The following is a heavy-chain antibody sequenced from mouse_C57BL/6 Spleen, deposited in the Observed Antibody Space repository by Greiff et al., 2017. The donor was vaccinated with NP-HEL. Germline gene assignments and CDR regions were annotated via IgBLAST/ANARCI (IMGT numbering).Heavy chain of an antibody. CDR1: GYTFTSYW. D-gene: IGHD1-1*01. Sequence: QVQLQQPGAELVKPGASVKLSCKASGYTFTSYWMHWVKQRPGQGLEWIGMIHPNSGSTNYNEKFKSKATLTVDKSSSTAYMQLSSLTSEDSAVYDCARGYYGSSSPYYFDYWGQGTTLTVSS. CDR2: IHPNSGST. CDR3: ARGYYGSSSPYYFDY. V-gene: IGHV1-64*01. J-gene: IGHJ2*01.